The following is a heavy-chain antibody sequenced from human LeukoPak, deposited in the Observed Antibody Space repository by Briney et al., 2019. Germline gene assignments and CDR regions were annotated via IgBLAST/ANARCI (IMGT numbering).Heavy chain of an antibody. CDR2: IRSKAYGGTT. J-gene: IGHJ4*02. V-gene: IGHV3-49*04. CDR3: TREEQWLVYFPY. Sequence: GGSLRLSCAASGFTFSSYAMSWVRQAPGKGLEWVGFIRSKAYGGTTEYAASVKGRFTISRDDSKSIAYLQMNSLKTEDTAVYYCTREEQWLVYFPYWGQGTLVTVSS. CDR1: GFTFSSYA. D-gene: IGHD6-19*01.